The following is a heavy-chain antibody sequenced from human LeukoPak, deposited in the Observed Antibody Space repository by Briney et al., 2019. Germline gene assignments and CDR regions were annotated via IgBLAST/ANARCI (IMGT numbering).Heavy chain of an antibody. Sequence: SETLSLTCTVSGGSISSYYWSWIRQPAGKGLEWIGRIYTSGSTNYNPSLKSRVTMSVDTSKNQFSLKLSSVTAADTAVYYCARSEIPAAIFRRENWFDPWGQGTLVTVSS. V-gene: IGHV4-4*07. CDR1: GGSISSYY. D-gene: IGHD2-2*02. CDR2: IYTSGST. J-gene: IGHJ5*02. CDR3: ARSEIPAAIFRRENWFDP.